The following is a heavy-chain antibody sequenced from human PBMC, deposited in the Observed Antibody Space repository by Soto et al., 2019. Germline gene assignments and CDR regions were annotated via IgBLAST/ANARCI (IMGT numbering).Heavy chain of an antibody. Sequence: GASVKVSCKASGYSFISSEINWVRQATGQGLEWVGQMNPDTGNTKYSQKFQGRVTITRDTSASTAYMELSSLRSEDTAVYYCARGSFSGWPFDYWGQGTLVTVSS. CDR3: ARGSFSGWPFDY. CDR2: MNPDTGNT. J-gene: IGHJ4*02. V-gene: IGHV1-8*01. D-gene: IGHD6-19*01. CDR1: GYSFISSE.